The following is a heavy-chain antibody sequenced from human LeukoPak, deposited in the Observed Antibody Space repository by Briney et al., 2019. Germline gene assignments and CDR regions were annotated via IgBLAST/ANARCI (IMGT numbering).Heavy chain of an antibody. Sequence: PGGSLRLSCAASGFTFAGYAMAWVRQAPGKGLNRVTGITGNGDSTYYADSVKGRFTISRDNSRNTLYLQMNSLRAEDTAVYYCAKIDYFSSGDYYPLFDNWGQGTLVTVSS. CDR3: AKIDYFSSGDYYPLFDN. D-gene: IGHD3-22*01. V-gene: IGHV3-23*01. J-gene: IGHJ4*02. CDR2: ITGNGDST. CDR1: GFTFAGYA.